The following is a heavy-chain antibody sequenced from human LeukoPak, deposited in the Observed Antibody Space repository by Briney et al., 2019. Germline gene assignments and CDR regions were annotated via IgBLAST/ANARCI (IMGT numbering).Heavy chain of an antibody. CDR3: AKQYYYDSSGYYYDGPV. Sequence: PGGSLRLSCAASGFTFSSYGMHWVRQAPGKGLEWVAFIRYDGSNKYYADSVKGRFTIFRDNSKNTLYLQMNSLRAEDTAVYYCAKQYYYDSSGYYYDGPVWGQGTLVTVSS. CDR2: IRYDGSNK. V-gene: IGHV3-30*02. CDR1: GFTFSSYG. D-gene: IGHD3-22*01. J-gene: IGHJ4*02.